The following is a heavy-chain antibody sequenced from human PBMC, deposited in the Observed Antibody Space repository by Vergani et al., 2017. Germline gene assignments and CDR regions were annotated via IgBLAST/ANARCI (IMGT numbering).Heavy chain of an antibody. CDR1: GFTFSSYD. V-gene: IGHV3-13*01. CDR3: ARDKGRYYMDV. CDR2: IGTAGDT. J-gene: IGHJ6*03. Sequence: EVQLVESGGGLVQPGGSLRLSCAASGFTFSSYDMPWVRQATGKGLEWVSAIGTAGDTYYPGSVKGRFTISRENAKNSLYLQMNSLRAGDTAVYYCARDKGRYYMDVWGKGTTVTVSS.